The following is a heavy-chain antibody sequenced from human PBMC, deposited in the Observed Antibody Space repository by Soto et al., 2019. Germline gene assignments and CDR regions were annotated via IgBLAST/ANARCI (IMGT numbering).Heavy chain of an antibody. CDR3: ASLPTAPYYDSSGYRDY. V-gene: IGHV1-46*01. J-gene: IGHJ4*02. CDR2: INPSGGST. Sequence: ASVKVSCKASGYTFTSYYMHWVRQAPGQGLEWMGIINPSGGSTSYAQKFQGRVTMPRDTSTSTVYMELSSLRSEDTAVYYCASLPTAPYYDSSGYRDYWGQGTLVTVSS. D-gene: IGHD3-22*01. CDR1: GYTFTSYY.